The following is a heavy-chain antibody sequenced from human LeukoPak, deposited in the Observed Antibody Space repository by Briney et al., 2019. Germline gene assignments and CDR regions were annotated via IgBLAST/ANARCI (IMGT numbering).Heavy chain of an antibody. D-gene: IGHD4-17*01. Sequence: GGSLRLSCAASGFTFSSYTINCVRQAPGKGLEWVSSISSGSTNIYYADSVKGRFTISRDNAKNSLYLQMNILRDEDTAVYYCASGRDSDYAFDYWGQGTLVTVSS. J-gene: IGHJ4*02. CDR2: ISSGSTNI. V-gene: IGHV3-21*01. CDR1: GFTFSSYT. CDR3: ASGRDSDYAFDY.